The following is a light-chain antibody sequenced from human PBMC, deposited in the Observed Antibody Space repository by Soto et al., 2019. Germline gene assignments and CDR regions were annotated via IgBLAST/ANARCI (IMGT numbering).Light chain of an antibody. CDR2: AAS. J-gene: IGKJ1*01. CDR1: QSVISNF. V-gene: IGKV3-20*01. Sequence: EVVLTQSPGTVSLSPGERVTLSCMASQSVISNFFAWYQQRPGQAPRLLIYAASIRATGIPDRFSGSGSGTQFTLSIGRLEPEDFAVYYCQQYGSSLTWTFGQGTKVE. CDR3: QQYGSSLTWT.